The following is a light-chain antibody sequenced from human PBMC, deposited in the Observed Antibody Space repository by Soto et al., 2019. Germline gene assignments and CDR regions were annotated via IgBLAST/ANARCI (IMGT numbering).Light chain of an antibody. CDR1: SGHSDYA. J-gene: IGLJ3*02. CDR2: VTSDGSH. V-gene: IGLV4-69*01. Sequence: QLVLTQSPSASASPGASVKLTCTLSSGHSDYAIAWHQQQPEKGPRYLMKVTSDGSHTKGDGIPDRFSGSSSGADRYLTISSLRSDDEPDYYCQAWGTGGVFGGGTKLTVL. CDR3: QAWGTGGV.